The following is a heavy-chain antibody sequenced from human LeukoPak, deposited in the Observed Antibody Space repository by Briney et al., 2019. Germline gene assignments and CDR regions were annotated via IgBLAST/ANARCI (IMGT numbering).Heavy chain of an antibody. Sequence: GGSLRLSCAASGFTFSSYGMHWVRQAPGKGLEWVAVISYDGSNKYYADSVKGRFTISRDNSKNTLYLQMNSLRAEDTAVYYCARHYLSGWSDYWGQGTLVTVSS. V-gene: IGHV3-30*03. CDR3: ARHYLSGWSDY. CDR2: ISYDGSNK. D-gene: IGHD6-19*01. J-gene: IGHJ4*02. CDR1: GFTFSSYG.